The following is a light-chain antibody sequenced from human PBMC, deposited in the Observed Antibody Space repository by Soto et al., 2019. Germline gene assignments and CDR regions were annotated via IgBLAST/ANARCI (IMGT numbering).Light chain of an antibody. CDR3: QQRGDWPPFT. Sequence: ETVLTQSPATLSLSPGERATLSCRASQNVDNYLAWYQQKPGQAPRLLIYDASNRATGIPARFTGSGSGTDFTLTISSLEPEDFAVYYCQQRGDWPPFTFGPGTTVEIK. CDR2: DAS. CDR1: QNVDNY. J-gene: IGKJ3*01. V-gene: IGKV3-11*01.